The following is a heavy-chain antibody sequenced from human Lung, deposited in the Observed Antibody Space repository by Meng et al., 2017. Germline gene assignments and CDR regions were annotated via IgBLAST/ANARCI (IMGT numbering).Heavy chain of an antibody. V-gene: IGHV4-34*01. Sequence: QVHLHEWRAGLLKPSETLSLTCVVSGGSFSDYYWSWIRQPPGKGLEWIGEINHSGSTNYNPSLESRATISVDTSQNNLSLKLSSVTAADSAVYYCARGPTTMAHDFDYWGQGTLVTVSS. CDR2: INHSGST. J-gene: IGHJ4*02. D-gene: IGHD4-11*01. CDR1: GGSFSDYY. CDR3: ARGPTTMAHDFDY.